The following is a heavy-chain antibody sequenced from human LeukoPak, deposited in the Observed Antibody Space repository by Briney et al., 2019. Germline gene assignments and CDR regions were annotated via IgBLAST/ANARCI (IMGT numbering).Heavy chain of an antibody. D-gene: IGHD3-9*01. CDR2: VNPNSGGT. J-gene: IGHJ4*02. CDR3: ARDRSIVGQSGYFDY. Sequence: ASVKVSCKASGYTFTGYYMHWVRQAPGQGLEWMGWVNPNSGGTNYAQKFQGRVTMTRDTSISTAYMELSRLRSDDTAVYYCARDRSIVGQSGYFDYWGQGTLVTVSS. V-gene: IGHV1-2*02. CDR1: GYTFTGYY.